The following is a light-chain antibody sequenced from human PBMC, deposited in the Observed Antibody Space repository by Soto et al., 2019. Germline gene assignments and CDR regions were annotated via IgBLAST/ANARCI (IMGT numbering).Light chain of an antibody. J-gene: IGLJ2*01. CDR2: SNN. V-gene: IGLV1-44*01. CDR3: VRWDDSLNGVI. Sequence: QSVLTQPPSASGTPGQRVTISCSGSSCNIGSNTVNWYQQLPGPAPKLLIYSNNKRPSGVPDRFSGYNPGTSASLAISGLQSDDEDYYYCVRWDDSLNGVIFGGGTKLTVL. CDR1: SCNIGSNT.